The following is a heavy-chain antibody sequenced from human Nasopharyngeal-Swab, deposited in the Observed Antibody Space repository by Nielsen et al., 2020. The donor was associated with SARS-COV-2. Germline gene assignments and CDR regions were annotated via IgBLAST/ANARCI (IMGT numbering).Heavy chain of an antibody. V-gene: IGHV4-39*07. Sequence: WIRQPPGKGLEWIGSIYYSGSTYYNPSLKSRVTISVDTSKNQFSLKLSSVTAADTAVYYCARIGPPYSNYAVDPWGQGTLVTVS. CDR3: ARIGPPYSNYAVDP. CDR2: IYYSGST. D-gene: IGHD4-11*01. J-gene: IGHJ5*02.